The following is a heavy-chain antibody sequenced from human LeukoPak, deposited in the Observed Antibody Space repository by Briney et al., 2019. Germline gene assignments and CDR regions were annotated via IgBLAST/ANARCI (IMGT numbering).Heavy chain of an antibody. J-gene: IGHJ4*02. CDR3: ARAYCGDHCSVGNY. Sequence: ASVKVSCKASGYTFTDYYIHWVRQAPGQGLEWMGWINPNSAGTNYAQKFQGRVTMSRDTSINTAYMELSRLRSDDTAVYFCARAYCGDHCSVGNYWGQGTLVTVSS. CDR1: GYTFTDYY. D-gene: IGHD2-21*01. V-gene: IGHV1-2*02. CDR2: INPNSAGT.